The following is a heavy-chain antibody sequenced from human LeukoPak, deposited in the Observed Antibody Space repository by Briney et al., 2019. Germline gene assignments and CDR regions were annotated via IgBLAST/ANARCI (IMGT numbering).Heavy chain of an antibody. J-gene: IGHJ5*02. CDR2: ISAYNGNT. V-gene: IGHV1-18*01. D-gene: IGHD3-3*02. CDR1: GYTFTSYG. CDR3: ARDFEFPGIAFLFDP. Sequence: GASVKVSCKASGYTFTSYGISWVRQAPGQGLEWMGWISAYNGNTNYAQKLQGRVTMTTDTSTSTAYMELRSLRSDDTAVYYCARDFEFPGIAFLFDPWGQGTLVTVSS.